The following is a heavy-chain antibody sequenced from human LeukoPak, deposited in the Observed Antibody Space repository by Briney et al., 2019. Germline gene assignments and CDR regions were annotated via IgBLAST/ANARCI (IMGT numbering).Heavy chain of an antibody. CDR1: GYSFSSYW. CDR2: IHPGDSDT. V-gene: IGHV5-51*01. Sequence: GESLKISCKGSGYSFSSYWIGWVRQMPGKGLEWMGIIHPGDSDTRYSPSIQGQVTISADRSVSTAYLQWSSLKASDTAMYYCARQRYCSTTSCSFYFDYWGQGTLVTVSS. J-gene: IGHJ4*02. D-gene: IGHD2-2*01. CDR3: ARQRYCSTTSCSFYFDY.